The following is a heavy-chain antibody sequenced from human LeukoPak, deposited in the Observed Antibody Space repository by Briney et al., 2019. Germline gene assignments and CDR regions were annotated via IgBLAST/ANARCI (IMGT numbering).Heavy chain of an antibody. J-gene: IGHJ4*02. D-gene: IGHD3-10*01. Sequence: ASVKVSCTASGYTFTSYAMHWVRQAPGQRLEWMGWINAGNGNTKYSQKFQGRVTITRDTSASTAYMELSSLRSEDTAVYYCARKPYYYCSGSYFDYWGQGTLVTVSS. CDR1: GYTFTSYA. CDR2: INAGNGNT. V-gene: IGHV1-3*01. CDR3: ARKPYYYCSGSYFDY.